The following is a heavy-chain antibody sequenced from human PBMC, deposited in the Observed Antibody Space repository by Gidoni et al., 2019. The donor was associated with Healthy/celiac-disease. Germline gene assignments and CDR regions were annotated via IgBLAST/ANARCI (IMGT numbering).Heavy chain of an antibody. CDR3: ARLGYCSGGSCYSYFDY. V-gene: IGHV4-39*01. CDR1: GGSISSSSYY. J-gene: IGHJ4*02. Sequence: QLQLQESGPGLVKPSETLSLTCTVSGGSISSSSYYWGWSRQPPGKGLEWIGSIYYSGSTDYNPSLKSRVTISVDTSKNQFSLKLSSVTAADTAVYYCARLGYCSGGSCYSYFDYWGQGTLVTVSS. D-gene: IGHD2-15*01. CDR2: IYYSGST.